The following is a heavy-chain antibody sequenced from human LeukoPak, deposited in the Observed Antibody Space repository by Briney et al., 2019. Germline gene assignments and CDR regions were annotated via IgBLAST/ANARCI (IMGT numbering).Heavy chain of an antibody. Sequence: GGSLRLSCAASGFNFSATYMTWIRQAPGKGLEWVSYISNRGIIINYADSVKGRFTISRDDAKSSLYLNMNNLRTEDTALYYCASGGDYAGMAATFRYWGQGSLVTVSS. J-gene: IGHJ4*02. CDR1: GFNFSATY. CDR2: ISNRGIII. CDR3: ASGGDYAGMAATFRY. V-gene: IGHV3-11*01. D-gene: IGHD4-23*01.